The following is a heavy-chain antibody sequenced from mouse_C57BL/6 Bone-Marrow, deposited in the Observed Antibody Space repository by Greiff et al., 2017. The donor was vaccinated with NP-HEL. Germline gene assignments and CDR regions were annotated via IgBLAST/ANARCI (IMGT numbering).Heavy chain of an antibody. CDR3: AREFITTVENWFAY. D-gene: IGHD1-1*01. J-gene: IGHJ3*01. CDR2: IHPNSGST. CDR1: GYTFTSYW. Sequence: VQLQQPGAELVKPGASVKLSCKASGYTFTSYWMHWVKQRPGQGLEWIGMIHPNSGSTNYNEKFKSKATLTVDKSSSTAYMQLSSLTSEDSAVYYCAREFITTVENWFAYWGQGTLVTVSA. V-gene: IGHV1-64*01.